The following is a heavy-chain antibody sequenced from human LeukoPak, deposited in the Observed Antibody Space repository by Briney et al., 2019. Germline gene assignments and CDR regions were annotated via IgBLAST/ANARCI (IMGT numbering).Heavy chain of an antibody. CDR1: GYTFTSYY. V-gene: IGHV1-46*01. CDR3: ARGMRYCSGGSCYSYWYFDL. Sequence: AASVKVSCKASGYTFTSYYMHWVRQAPGQGLEWMGIINPSGGSTSYAQKFQGRVTMTRDMSTSTVYMELSSLRSEDTAVYYCARGMRYCSGGSCYSYWYFDLWGRGTLVTVSS. J-gene: IGHJ2*01. CDR2: INPSGGST. D-gene: IGHD2-15*01.